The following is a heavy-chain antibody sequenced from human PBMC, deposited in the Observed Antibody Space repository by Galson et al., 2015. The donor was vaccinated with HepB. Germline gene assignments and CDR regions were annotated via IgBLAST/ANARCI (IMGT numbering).Heavy chain of an antibody. Sequence: PALVKPTQTLTLTCTFSGFSLSTSEVGVGWIRQPPGKALEWLALIYWDDDKRYSPSLKSRLTITKDTSKNQVVLTMTNMDPVDTATYYCAHRHRITGSSTYGWFDPWGQGTLVTVSS. J-gene: IGHJ5*02. CDR1: GFSLSTSEVG. V-gene: IGHV2-5*02. D-gene: IGHD1-20*01. CDR3: AHRHRITGSSTYGWFDP. CDR2: IYWDDDK.